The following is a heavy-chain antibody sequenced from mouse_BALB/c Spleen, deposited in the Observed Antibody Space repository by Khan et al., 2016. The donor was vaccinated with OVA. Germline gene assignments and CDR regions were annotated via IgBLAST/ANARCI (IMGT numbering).Heavy chain of an antibody. CDR3: ARGDGYYVYFDY. CDR2: IYPGSDNA. J-gene: IGHJ2*01. D-gene: IGHD2-3*01. V-gene: IGHV1-81*01. Sequence: QVQLQQSGPELVKPGASVKMSCKASGYTFTYYVITWVKQRTGQGLEWIGEIYPGSDNAYYNERFKGKATLTVDKSSNTTHMQLSSLTSEDSAVYFCARGDGYYVYFDYWGQGTTLTVSS. CDR1: GYTFTYYV.